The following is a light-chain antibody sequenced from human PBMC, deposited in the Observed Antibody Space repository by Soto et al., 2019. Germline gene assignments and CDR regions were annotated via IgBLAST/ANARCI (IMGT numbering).Light chain of an antibody. Sequence: DIQMTPSPSSLSASVWDIVIITCRASQTISNWLAWYQQKPGKAPNLLISDASNLQSGVPSRFSGSGSGTEFTLTISSLQPDDIATYYCQQYNSYTLTFGGGTKVDIK. J-gene: IGKJ4*01. CDR2: DAS. CDR1: QTISNW. CDR3: QQYNSYTLT. V-gene: IGKV1-5*01.